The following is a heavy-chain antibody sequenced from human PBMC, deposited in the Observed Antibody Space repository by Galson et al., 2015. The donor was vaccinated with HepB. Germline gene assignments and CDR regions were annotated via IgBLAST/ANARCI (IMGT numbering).Heavy chain of an antibody. Sequence: SVKVSCKASGYTLTDSYMHWVRQAPGKGLEWMGGFDPEDGETIYAQKFQGRVTMTRNTSIHTAYMELSSLRSEDTAVYYCATDSDLWRGYYRPYGMDVWGQGTTVTVSS. D-gene: IGHD3-3*01. V-gene: IGHV1-24*01. CDR2: FDPEDGET. J-gene: IGHJ6*02. CDR1: GYTLTDSY. CDR3: ATDSDLWRGYYRPYGMDV.